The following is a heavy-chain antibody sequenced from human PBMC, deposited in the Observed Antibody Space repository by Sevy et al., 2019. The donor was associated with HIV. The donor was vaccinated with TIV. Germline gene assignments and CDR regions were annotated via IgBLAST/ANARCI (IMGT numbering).Heavy chain of an antibody. CDR3: AKTEYGDYGYYFDF. CDR1: GFRFSVYT. J-gene: IGHJ4*02. Sequence: GESLRLSCAAAGFRFSVYTMNWVRQAPGKGPEWISGIRGSGSTTNYADTVKGRFTISRDNSKNTVYLHMNSLRAEDTAIYFCAKTEYGDYGYYFDFWGQGTLVTVSS. D-gene: IGHD4-17*01. V-gene: IGHV3-23*01. CDR2: IRGSGSTT.